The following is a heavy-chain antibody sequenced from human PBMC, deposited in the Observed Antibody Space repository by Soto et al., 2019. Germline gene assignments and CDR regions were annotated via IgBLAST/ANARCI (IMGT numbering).Heavy chain of an antibody. CDR2: VYGSGTT. CDR1: GDSLSGYF. V-gene: IGHV4-4*07. CDR3: AKDIPGGIPPP. J-gene: IGHJ5*02. D-gene: IGHD2-8*02. Sequence: PSETLSLTXTVSGDSLSGYFWSWIRQPADKGLEWIGRVYGSGTTIYNPSLRGRVTISLDTSKNQFSLKLTSVTAADTAVYYCAKDIPGGIPPPWGHGTLVTVSS.